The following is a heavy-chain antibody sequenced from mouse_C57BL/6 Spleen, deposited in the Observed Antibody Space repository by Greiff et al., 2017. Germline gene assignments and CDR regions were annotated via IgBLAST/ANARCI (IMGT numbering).Heavy chain of an antibody. CDR3: ARKEAIYDGYYGYFDY. J-gene: IGHJ2*01. CDR1: GYTFTSYG. Sequence: QVQLQQSGAELARPGASVKLSCKASGYTFTSYGISWVKQRTGQGLEWIGEIYPRSGNTYYNEKFKGKATLTADKSSSTAYMELRSLTSEDSAVYFCARKEAIYDGYYGYFDYWGQGTTLTVSS. D-gene: IGHD2-3*01. CDR2: IYPRSGNT. V-gene: IGHV1-81*01.